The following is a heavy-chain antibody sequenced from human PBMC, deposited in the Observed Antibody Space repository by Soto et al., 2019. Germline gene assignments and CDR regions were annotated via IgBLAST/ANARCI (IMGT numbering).Heavy chain of an antibody. CDR1: GFTFSSYA. CDR2: ISGSGGST. CDR3: AKALDIVVGVAATPGNYYYGMDV. D-gene: IGHD2-15*01. V-gene: IGHV3-23*01. Sequence: GGSLRLSCAASGFTFSSYAMSWVRQAPGKGLEWVSAISGSGGSTYYADSVKGRFTISRDNSKNTLYLQMNSLRAEDTAVYYCAKALDIVVGVAATPGNYYYGMDVWGQGNTVTVS. J-gene: IGHJ6*02.